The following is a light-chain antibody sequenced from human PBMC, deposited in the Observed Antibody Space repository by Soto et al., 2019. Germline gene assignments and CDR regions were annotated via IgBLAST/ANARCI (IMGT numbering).Light chain of an antibody. CDR2: DAS. Sequence: EIVLTQSPATLSLSPGERATLSCRAIQRVDSYLAWYQQKPGQAPRLLIYDASNRATGIPARFSGSGSGTDFTLTISSLEPEDFAVYYCQQRRHWPITFGQGTRLEIK. J-gene: IGKJ5*01. CDR3: QQRRHWPIT. CDR1: QRVDSY. V-gene: IGKV3-11*01.